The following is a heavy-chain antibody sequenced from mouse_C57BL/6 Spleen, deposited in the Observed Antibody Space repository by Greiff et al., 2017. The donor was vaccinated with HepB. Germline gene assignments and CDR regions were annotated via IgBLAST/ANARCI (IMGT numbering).Heavy chain of an antibody. CDR2: IDPETGGT. D-gene: IGHD1-1*01. Sequence: QVQLQQSGAELVRPGASVTLSCKASGYTFTDYEMHWVKQTPVHGLEWIGAIDPETGGTAYNQKFKGKAILTADKSSSTAYMELRSLTSEDSAVYYCTRGYYYGSRNYFDYWGQGTTLTVSS. V-gene: IGHV1-15*01. CDR3: TRGYYYGSRNYFDY. CDR1: GYTFTDYE. J-gene: IGHJ2*01.